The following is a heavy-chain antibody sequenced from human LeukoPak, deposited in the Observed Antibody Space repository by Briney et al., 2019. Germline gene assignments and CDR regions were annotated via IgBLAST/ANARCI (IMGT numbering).Heavy chain of an antibody. CDR2: IKSKTDGGTT. J-gene: IGHJ4*02. D-gene: IGHD3-22*01. V-gene: IGHV3-15*01. CDR1: GFIFTNAW. Sequence: GGSLRLSCAASGFIFTNAWMNWVRQAPGKGQEWVGRIKSKTDGGTTDYAAPVKGRFTISRDDSKNTMSLQMNSLKTEDTAVYYCTTDLPKSVSYYDTSNNYVGHYFDYWGQGTLVTVSS. CDR3: TTDLPKSVSYYDTSNNYVGHYFDY.